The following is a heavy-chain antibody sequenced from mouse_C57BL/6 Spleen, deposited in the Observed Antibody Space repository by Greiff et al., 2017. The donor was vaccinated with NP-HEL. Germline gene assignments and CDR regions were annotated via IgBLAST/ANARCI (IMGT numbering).Heavy chain of an antibody. CDR1: GYAFSSSW. Sequence: QVQLQQSGPELVKPGASVKISCKASGYAFSSSWMNWVKQRPGKGLEWIGRIYPGDGDTNYNGKFKGKATLTADKSSSTAYMQLSSLTSEDSAVYFCARTTAQVPYYAMDYWGQGTSVTVSS. CDR3: ARTTAQVPYYAMDY. D-gene: IGHD3-2*02. V-gene: IGHV1-82*01. CDR2: IYPGDGDT. J-gene: IGHJ4*01.